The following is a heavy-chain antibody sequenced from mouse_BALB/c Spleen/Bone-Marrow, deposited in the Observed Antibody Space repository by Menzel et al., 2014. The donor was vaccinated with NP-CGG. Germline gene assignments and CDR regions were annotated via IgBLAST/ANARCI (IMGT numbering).Heavy chain of an antibody. Sequence: VQLQQSGPELVKPGASVKLSCKASGYSISGYFMIRVPQRHGKSLVRIGPRNPYNGNTFYNQKFKGKSTLTVDKSSSTAHMGLRSLASEDSAFYYCARSGDYDGFAYWGPGTLVTVSA. V-gene: IGHV1-20*02. J-gene: IGHJ3*01. D-gene: IGHD2-4*01. CDR3: ARSGDYDGFAY. CDR2: RNPYNGNT. CDR1: GYSISGYF.